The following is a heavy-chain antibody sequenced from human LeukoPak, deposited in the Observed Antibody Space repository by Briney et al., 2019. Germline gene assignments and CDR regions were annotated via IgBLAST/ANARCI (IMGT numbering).Heavy chain of an antibody. CDR2: INPNSGGT. V-gene: IGHV1-2*02. Sequence: GPSVKVSCKASGYTFTGYYMHWVRQAPGQGLAWMGWINPNSGGTNYAQKFQGRVTMTRDTSISTAYMELSRLRSDDTAVYYCARVRASRSWYVGDWLDPWGQGTLVTVSS. J-gene: IGHJ5*02. CDR3: ARVRASRSWYVGDWLDP. CDR1: GYTFTGYY. D-gene: IGHD6-13*01.